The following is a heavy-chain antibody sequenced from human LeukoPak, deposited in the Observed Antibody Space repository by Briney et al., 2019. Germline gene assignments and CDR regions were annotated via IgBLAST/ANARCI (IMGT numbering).Heavy chain of an antibody. D-gene: IGHD3-9*01. V-gene: IGHV4-39*01. CDR1: GGSISGDGCF. CDR2: VFYSSSGSD. Sequence: SETLSLTFSVTGGSISGDGCFWGWVRQSPGKGLEWIGNVFYSSSGSDYYNPSLFYNPSLKSRVTISRDTSKNQFSLKLTSVTAADTAIYYCARIISLGAPTVPKRDFDPWGQGTLVTVSS. J-gene: IGHJ5*02. CDR3: ARIISLGAPTVPKRDFDP.